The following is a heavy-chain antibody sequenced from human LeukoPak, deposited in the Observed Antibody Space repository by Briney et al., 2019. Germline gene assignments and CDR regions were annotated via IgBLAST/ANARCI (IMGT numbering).Heavy chain of an antibody. CDR2: IKQDGSEK. V-gene: IGHV3-7*01. D-gene: IGHD2-15*01. J-gene: IGHJ4*02. CDR1: GFTFSSYG. Sequence: GGSLRLSCAASGFTFSSYGMHWVRQAPGKGLEWVANIKQDGSEKYYVDSVKGRFTISRDNAKNSLYLQMNSLRAEDTAVYYCARTYCSGGSCYPNNPFDYWGQGTLVTVSS. CDR3: ARTYCSGGSCYPNNPFDY.